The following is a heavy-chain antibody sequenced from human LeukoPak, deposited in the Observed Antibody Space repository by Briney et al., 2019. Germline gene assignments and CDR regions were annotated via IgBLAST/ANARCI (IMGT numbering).Heavy chain of an antibody. CDR3: ARDTYYYGSGSDHSYDY. CDR1: GYTFTSYV. CDR2: ISAYNGNT. D-gene: IGHD3-10*01. Sequence: AAVKVSCKASGYTFTSYVISWVRQAPAQGLAGMGWISAYNGNTNYAQKLQGRVTMTTDTSTSTDYMELRSLRSDDTAVYYCARDTYYYGSGSDHSYDYWGQGTLVTVSS. V-gene: IGHV1-18*04. J-gene: IGHJ4*02.